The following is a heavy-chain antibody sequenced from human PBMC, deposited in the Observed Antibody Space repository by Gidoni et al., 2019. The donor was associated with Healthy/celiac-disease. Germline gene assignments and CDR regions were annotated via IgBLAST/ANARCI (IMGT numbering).Heavy chain of an antibody. J-gene: IGHJ6*02. Sequence: PGKGLEWVSGISWNSGSIGYADSVKGRFTISRDNAKNSLYLQMNSLRAEDTALYYCAKDQLLWFGERPGAKPAKRGGMDVWGQGTTVTVSS. CDR3: AKDQLLWFGERPGAKPAKRGGMDV. V-gene: IGHV3-9*01. D-gene: IGHD3-10*01. CDR2: ISWNSGSI.